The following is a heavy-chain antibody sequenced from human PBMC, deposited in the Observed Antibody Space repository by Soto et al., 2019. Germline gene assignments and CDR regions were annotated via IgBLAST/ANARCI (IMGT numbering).Heavy chain of an antibody. Sequence: GESLKISCEASGYTFTSYWIAWVRQMPGKGLEWVGIIYPADSDIRYSPSFQGQVTISADKSINTAYLQWGSLKASDTAMYYCARRAGSSSSGLYYGLDVWGQGTTVTVS. CDR1: GYTFTSYW. V-gene: IGHV5-51*01. CDR2: IYPADSDI. D-gene: IGHD2-2*01. J-gene: IGHJ6*02. CDR3: ARRAGSSSSGLYYGLDV.